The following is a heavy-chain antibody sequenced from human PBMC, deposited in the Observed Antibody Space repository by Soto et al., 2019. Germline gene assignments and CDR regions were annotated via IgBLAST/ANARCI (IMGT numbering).Heavy chain of an antibody. D-gene: IGHD3-22*01. Sequence: ASVKVSCKASGFTFTSSAVQWVRQARGQRLEWIGWIVVGSGNTNYAQKFQERVTITRDMSTSTAYMELSSLRSEDTAVYYCAADPASSGYYYYWGQGTLVTVSS. CDR2: IVVGSGNT. V-gene: IGHV1-58*01. CDR1: GFTFTSSA. CDR3: AADPASSGYYYY. J-gene: IGHJ4*02.